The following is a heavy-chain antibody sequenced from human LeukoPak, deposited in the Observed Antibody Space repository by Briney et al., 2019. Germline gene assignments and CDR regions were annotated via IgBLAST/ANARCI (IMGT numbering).Heavy chain of an antibody. CDR1: GFTFSSYV. Sequence: PGRSLRLSCAASGFTFSSYVMHWVRQAPGKGLEWVAVISYDGSNKYYADSVKGRFTISRDNSKNTLYLQMNSLRAEDTAVYYCAKPFLGSSWYLPYFDYWGQGTLVTVSS. CDR2: ISYDGSNK. V-gene: IGHV3-30-3*02. D-gene: IGHD6-13*01. CDR3: AKPFLGSSWYLPYFDY. J-gene: IGHJ4*02.